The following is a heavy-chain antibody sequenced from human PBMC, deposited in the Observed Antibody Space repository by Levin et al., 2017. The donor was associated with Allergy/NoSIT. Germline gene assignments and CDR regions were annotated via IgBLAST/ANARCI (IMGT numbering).Heavy chain of an antibody. CDR3: AKGGFTTYFDY. CDR1: EFTFRDFS. J-gene: IGHJ4*02. D-gene: IGHD1-14*01. Sequence: LSLTCAASEFTFRDFSMTWVRQAPGKGLEWVSTVRASGDTTFYADSVKGRFTISRDNSKNTLYLQMNSLRVDDTAVYYCAKGGFTTYFDYWGQGALVTVSS. V-gene: IGHV3-23*01. CDR2: VRASGDTT.